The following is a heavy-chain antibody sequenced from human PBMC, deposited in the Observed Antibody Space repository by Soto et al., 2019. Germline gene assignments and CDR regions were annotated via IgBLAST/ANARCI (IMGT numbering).Heavy chain of an antibody. D-gene: IGHD1-26*01. Sequence: SETLSLTCTVSGGSVSSGSYYWSWIRQPPGKGLEWIGYIYYSGSTNYNPSLKSRVTISVDTSKNQFSLKLSSVTAADTAVYYCARDRPGSYFDYWGQGTLVTVSS. J-gene: IGHJ4*02. V-gene: IGHV4-61*01. CDR3: ARDRPGSYFDY. CDR1: GGSVSSGSYY. CDR2: IYYSGST.